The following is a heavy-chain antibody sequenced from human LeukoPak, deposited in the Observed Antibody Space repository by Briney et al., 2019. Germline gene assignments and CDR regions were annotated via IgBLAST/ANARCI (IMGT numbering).Heavy chain of an antibody. CDR3: AKDLWRGDYGDPHTDY. V-gene: IGHV3-23*01. CDR1: GFTFSSYA. CDR2: ISGSGGST. D-gene: IGHD4-17*01. Sequence: GGSLRLSCAASGFTFSSYAMSWVRQAPGKGLEWVSAISGSGGSTYYADSVKGRFTISRDNSKNTLYLQMNSLRAEDTAVYYCAKDLWRGDYGDPHTDYWGQGTLVTVSS. J-gene: IGHJ4*02.